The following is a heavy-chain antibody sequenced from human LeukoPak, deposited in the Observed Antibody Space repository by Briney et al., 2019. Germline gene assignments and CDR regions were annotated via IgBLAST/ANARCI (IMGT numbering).Heavy chain of an antibody. J-gene: IGHJ4*02. V-gene: IGHV3-33*01. CDR3: AREHSSSGWGYFDY. D-gene: IGHD6-25*01. CDR1: GFTFSSYG. Sequence: GGSLRLSCAASGFTFSSYGMHWVRQAPGKGLEWVAVIWYDGSNKYYADSVKGRFTISRDNSKNTLYLQMNSLRAEDTAVYYCAREHSSSGWGYFDYWGQGALVTVSS. CDR2: IWYDGSNK.